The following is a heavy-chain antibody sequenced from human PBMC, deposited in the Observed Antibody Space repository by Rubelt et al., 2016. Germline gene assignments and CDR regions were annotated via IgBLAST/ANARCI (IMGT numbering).Heavy chain of an antibody. CDR2: MEPSDPYT. CDR1: GYSFTSYW. CDR3: ARLNPKGSKDYYYDMAG. D-gene: IGHD3-10*01. J-gene: IGHJ6*02. Sequence: EVQLVQAGAEVKKPGASLIISCKGSGYSFTSYWISWVRQMPGKGLEWMGRMEPSDPYTKYSPPFQGHVTMSVDKSISTAYLQWNSLNATDTAMYHCARLNPKGSKDYYYDMAGWGQGTRVTVSS. V-gene: IGHV5-10-1*03.